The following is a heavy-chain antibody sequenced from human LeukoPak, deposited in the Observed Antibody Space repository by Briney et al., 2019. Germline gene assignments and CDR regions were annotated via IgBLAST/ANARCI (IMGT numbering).Heavy chain of an antibody. Sequence: PSETLSLTCTVSGGSISSGGYYWSWIRQHPGKGLEWIGYIYYSGSTYYNPSLKSRVTISVDTSKNQSSLKLSSVTAADTAVYYCARDHGIAAAGTAYYYYYGMDVWGQGTTVTVSS. CDR2: IYYSGST. D-gene: IGHD6-13*01. V-gene: IGHV4-31*03. J-gene: IGHJ6*02. CDR1: GGSISSGGYY. CDR3: ARDHGIAAAGTAYYYYYGMDV.